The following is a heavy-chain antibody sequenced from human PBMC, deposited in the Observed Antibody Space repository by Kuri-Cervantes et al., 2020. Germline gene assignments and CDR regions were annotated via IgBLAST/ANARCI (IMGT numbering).Heavy chain of an antibody. Sequence: SETLSLTCTVSGGSTVSGSYYWSWIRQPPGKGLEWIGEINHSGSTNYNPSLKSRVTISVDTSKNQFSLKLSSVTAADTAVYYCARGPTGGYSFDYWGQGTLVTVSS. D-gene: IGHD2-2*03. CDR3: ARGPTGGYSFDY. CDR2: INHSGST. CDR1: GGSTVSGSYY. J-gene: IGHJ4*02. V-gene: IGHV4-39*07.